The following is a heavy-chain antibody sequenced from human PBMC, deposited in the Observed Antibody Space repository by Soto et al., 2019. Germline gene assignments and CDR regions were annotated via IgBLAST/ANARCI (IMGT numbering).Heavy chain of an antibody. J-gene: IGHJ4*02. CDR2: INPNSGGT. V-gene: IGHV1-2*04. CDR1: GYTFTGYY. D-gene: IGHD6-19*01. Sequence: ASVKVSCKASGYTFTGYYMHWVRQAPGQGLEWMGWINPNSGGTNYAQRFQGWVTMTRDTSISTAYMELSRLRSDDTAVYYCARGARAVGDVDFDYWGQGTLVTVSS. CDR3: ARGARAVGDVDFDY.